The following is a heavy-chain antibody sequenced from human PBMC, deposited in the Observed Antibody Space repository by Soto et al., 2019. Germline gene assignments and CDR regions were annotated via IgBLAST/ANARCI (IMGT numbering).Heavy chain of an antibody. D-gene: IGHD6-19*01. V-gene: IGHV1-3*01. CDR2: INAGNGNT. CDR3: ARPHSIAVAWAFDI. J-gene: IGHJ3*02. Sequence: ASVKVSCKASGYTFTSYAMHWVRQAPGQRLEWMGWINAGNGNTKYSQKFQGRVTITRDTSASTAYMELSSLRSEDTAVYYCARPHSIAVAWAFDIWGQGTMVTVSS. CDR1: GYTFTSYA.